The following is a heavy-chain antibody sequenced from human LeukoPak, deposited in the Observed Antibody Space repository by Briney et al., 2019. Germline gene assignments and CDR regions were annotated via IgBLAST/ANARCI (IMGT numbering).Heavy chain of an antibody. V-gene: IGHV4-39*01. CDR1: GGSISSSSYY. Sequence: SETLSLTCTVSGGSISSSSYYWGWIRQRPGKVREWIASIYYSDSTYYNPSVKSRVTISVDTSKNPSSMKLSSGTAEGTAVYYCASRRVAGGFDYWGEGTLVTVSS. CDR3: ASRRVAGGFDY. J-gene: IGHJ4*02. D-gene: IGHD2-15*01. CDR2: IYYSDST.